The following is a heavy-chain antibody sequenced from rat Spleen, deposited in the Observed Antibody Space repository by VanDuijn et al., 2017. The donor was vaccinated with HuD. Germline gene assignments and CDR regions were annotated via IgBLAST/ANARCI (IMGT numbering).Heavy chain of an antibody. CDR1: GFTFNNYW. CDR3: ARHFFARFGVPYFDY. CDR2: ITNTGGSI. V-gene: IGHV5-31*01. D-gene: IGHD4-3*01. J-gene: IGHJ2*01. Sequence: EVQLVESGGGLVQPGRSLKLSCVASGFTFNNYWMTWIRQAPGKGLEWVASITNTGGSIYYPDSVKGRFTISRHNTQNTLYLQMNSLRSEDTATYYCARHFFARFGVPYFDYWGQGVMVTVSS.